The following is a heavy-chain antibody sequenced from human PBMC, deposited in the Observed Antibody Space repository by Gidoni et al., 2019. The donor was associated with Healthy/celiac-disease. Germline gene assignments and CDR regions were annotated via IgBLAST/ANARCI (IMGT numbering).Heavy chain of an antibody. CDR2: ISSSSSYI. Sequence: EVQLVESGGGLVKPGGSLRLSCAASGFTFSSYSMNWVRQAPGKRLEWVSSISSSSSYIYYADSVKGRFTISRDNAKNSLYLQMNSLRAEDTAVYYCARVWQQLVPDDWGQGTLVTVSS. J-gene: IGHJ4*02. V-gene: IGHV3-21*01. D-gene: IGHD6-13*01. CDR3: ARVWQQLVPDD. CDR1: GFTFSSYS.